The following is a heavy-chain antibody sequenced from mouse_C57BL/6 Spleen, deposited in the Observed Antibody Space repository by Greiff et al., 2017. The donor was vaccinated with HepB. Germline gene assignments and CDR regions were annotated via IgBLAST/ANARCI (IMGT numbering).Heavy chain of an antibody. CDR2: IHPNSGST. Sequence: QVQLQQPGAELVKPGASVKLSCKASGYTFTSYWMHWVKQRPGQGLEWIGMIHPNSGSTNYNEKFKSKATLTVDKSSSTAYMQLCSLTSEDSAVYYCARMGSTVVATGDYWGQGTTLTVSS. J-gene: IGHJ2*01. CDR3: ARMGSTVVATGDY. V-gene: IGHV1-64*01. D-gene: IGHD1-1*01. CDR1: GYTFTSYW.